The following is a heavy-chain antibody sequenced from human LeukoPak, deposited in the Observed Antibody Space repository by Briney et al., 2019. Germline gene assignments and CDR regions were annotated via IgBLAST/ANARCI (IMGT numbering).Heavy chain of an antibody. CDR1: GGTFSSYA. J-gene: IGHJ5*02. CDR3: ARGDVHYYGSSRLENWFDP. Sequence: SVKVSCKASGGTFSSYAISWVRQAPGQGLEWMGGIIPIFGTANYAQKFQGRVTITADESTSTAYMELSSLRSEDTAVYYCARGDVHYYGSSRLENWFDPWGQGTLVTVSS. V-gene: IGHV1-69*01. CDR2: IIPIFGTA. D-gene: IGHD3-10*01.